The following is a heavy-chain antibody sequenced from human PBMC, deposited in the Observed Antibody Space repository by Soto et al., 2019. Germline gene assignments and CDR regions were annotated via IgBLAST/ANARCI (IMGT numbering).Heavy chain of an antibody. J-gene: IGHJ6*03. D-gene: IGHD2-2*01. CDR2: ISAYNGHA. V-gene: IGHV1-18*01. CDR1: GYTLTNYG. Sequence: QVQLVQSGGEVKNPGASVKVSCKAFGYTLTNYGISWVRQAPGQGLDWMGWISAYNGHANYAQKFQGRVRLTTDSPRNTAYMELRSLGSDDTAEYYCAREGYCSSSMCYGGYYYMDVWGKGPTVTVS. CDR3: AREGYCSSSMCYGGYYYMDV.